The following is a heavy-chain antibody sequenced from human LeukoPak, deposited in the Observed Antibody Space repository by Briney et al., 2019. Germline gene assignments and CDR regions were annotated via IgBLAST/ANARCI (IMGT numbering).Heavy chain of an antibody. D-gene: IGHD6-19*01. CDR2: MGCINPNSGDT. Sequence: ASVKVSCKASGYSLSGYSIHWVRQAPGQGLEWMGCMGCINPNSGDTSYAQKFQGRVTITRDTSASTAYMELSSLRSEDTAVYYCARDGLAVAGRYFDYWGQGTLVTVSS. J-gene: IGHJ4*02. CDR3: ARDGLAVAGRYFDY. CDR1: GYSLSGYS. V-gene: IGHV1-2*02.